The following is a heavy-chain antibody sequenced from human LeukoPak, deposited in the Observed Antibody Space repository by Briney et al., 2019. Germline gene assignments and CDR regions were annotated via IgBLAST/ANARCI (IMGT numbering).Heavy chain of an antibody. V-gene: IGHV4-31*03. CDR1: GGSVSSVGYY. D-gene: IGHD2-15*01. CDR3: ARVVEVAGDFDS. J-gene: IGHJ4*02. Sequence: SETLSLTCTVSGGSVSSVGYYWSWIRQPPGKGLEWIGYIYDSGSTDYNPSLKSRVTISVDTSKSQFSLKVSSVTAADTAVYYFARVVEVAGDFDSWGQGTLVTVSS. CDR2: IYDSGST.